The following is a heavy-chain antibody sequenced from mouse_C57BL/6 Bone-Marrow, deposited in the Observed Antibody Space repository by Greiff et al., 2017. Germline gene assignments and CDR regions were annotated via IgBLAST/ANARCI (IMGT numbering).Heavy chain of an antibody. CDR2: INPYNGDT. Sequence: EVQRVESGPELVKPGDSVKISCKASGYSFTGYFMNWVMQSHGKSLEWIGRINPYNGDTFYNQKFKGKATLTVDKSSSTAHMELRSLTSEDSADYYCARRSPFITTVVANAMDYWGQGTSVTVSS. CDR1: GYSFTGYF. J-gene: IGHJ4*01. CDR3: ARRSPFITTVVANAMDY. V-gene: IGHV1-20*01. D-gene: IGHD1-1*01.